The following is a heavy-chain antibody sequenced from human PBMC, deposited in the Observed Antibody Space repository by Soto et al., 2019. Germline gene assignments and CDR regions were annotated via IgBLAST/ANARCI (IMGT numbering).Heavy chain of an antibody. D-gene: IGHD1-1*01. V-gene: IGHV5-10-1*01. J-gene: IGHJ6*02. CDR2: IDPSDSYT. Sequence: PGESLKISCKGSGYSFTSYWISWVRQMPGKGLEWMGRIDPSDSYTNYSPSFQGHVTISADKSISTAYLQWSSLKASDTAMYYCASTYKFGTDCYYYGMDVWGQGTTVTVSS. CDR3: ASTYKFGTDCYYYGMDV. CDR1: GYSFTSYW.